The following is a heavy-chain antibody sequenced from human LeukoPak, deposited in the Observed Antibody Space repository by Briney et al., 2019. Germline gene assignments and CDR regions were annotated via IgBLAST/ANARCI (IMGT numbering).Heavy chain of an antibody. D-gene: IGHD3-9*01. V-gene: IGHV3-21*01. CDR1: GFTFSSYN. Sequence: GGPLRLSCAASGFTFSSYNMNWVRQAPGKGLEWVSSISSTSSYIYYADSIKGRFTISRDNAKNSLYLQMNSLRAEDTAVYYCARDTTHYDILTGSLYYFDYWGQGTLVTVSS. CDR3: ARDTTHYDILTGSLYYFDY. J-gene: IGHJ4*02. CDR2: ISSTSSYI.